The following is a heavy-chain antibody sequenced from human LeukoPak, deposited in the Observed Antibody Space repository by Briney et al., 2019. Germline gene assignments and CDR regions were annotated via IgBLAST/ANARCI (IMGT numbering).Heavy chain of an antibody. V-gene: IGHV3-74*01. CDR2: FSDDEGRT. CDR1: GFTFSSYS. J-gene: IGHJ6*02. CDR3: ARDYFYGLDV. Sequence: GGSLRLSCAASGFTFSSYSMNWVRQAPGKGLVWVSRFSDDEGRTVYADSVKGRFTISKDNAKNTLYLQMNSLRAEDTAVYYCARDYFYGLDVWGQGTTVTVSS.